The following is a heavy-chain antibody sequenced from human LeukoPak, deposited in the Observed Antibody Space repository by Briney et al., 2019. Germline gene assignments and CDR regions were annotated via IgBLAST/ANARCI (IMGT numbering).Heavy chain of an antibody. CDR3: ARQGSGSYSTDY. D-gene: IGHD1-26*01. CDR2: IYPGDSNT. V-gene: IGHV5-51*01. J-gene: IGHJ4*02. Sequence: GESLKISCKGSGYTFTSSWIAWVRQIPGKGLEWMGIIYPGDSNTRYSPSFQGQVTISADKSISTAYLQWSSLKALKAAMYYCARQGSGSYSTDYWGQGTLVTVSS. CDR1: GYTFTSSW.